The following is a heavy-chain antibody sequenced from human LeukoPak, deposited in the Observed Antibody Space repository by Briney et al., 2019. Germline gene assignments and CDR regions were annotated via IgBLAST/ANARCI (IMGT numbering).Heavy chain of an antibody. V-gene: IGHV4-59*01. Sequence: PSETLSLTCTVSGGSISSNYWSWIRQPPGKGLEWIGHFYYSGSTNYNPSLKSRVTISGDTSKNQFSLKLSSVTAADTAVYYCARGKPGWFDPWGQGTLVTVSS. CDR3: ARGKPGWFDP. CDR2: FYYSGST. CDR1: GGSISSNY. J-gene: IGHJ5*02.